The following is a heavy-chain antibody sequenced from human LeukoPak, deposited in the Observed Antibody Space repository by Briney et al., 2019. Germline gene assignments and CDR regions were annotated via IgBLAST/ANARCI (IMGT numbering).Heavy chain of an antibody. CDR1: GGSISSYY. CDR2: IYASGST. V-gene: IGHV4-4*07. D-gene: IGHD2-2*01. Sequence: PSETLSLICTVSGGSISSYYWTWIRQPAGKGLEWIGRIYASGSTNYNPSLKSRLTMSVDTSKNQFSLKLSSVTAADTAVYYCASRTHAGGMDVWGQGTTVTVSS. CDR3: ASRTHAGGMDV. J-gene: IGHJ6*02.